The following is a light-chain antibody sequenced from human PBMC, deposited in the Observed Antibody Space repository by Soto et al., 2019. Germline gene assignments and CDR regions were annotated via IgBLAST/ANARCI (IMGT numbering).Light chain of an antibody. V-gene: IGLV2-14*03. J-gene: IGLJ2*01. CDR3: SSHAAGSTLI. CDR2: DVT. CDR1: SRDVGGYNE. Sequence: QSVLTQPASVSGSPGQSTPISLPGNSRDVGGYNEVSWYQQRPGKAPKLMIYDVTNRPSGVSNRFSGSKSGNTASLTISGLQAEDEAYYYCSSHAAGSTLIFGGGTKVTVL.